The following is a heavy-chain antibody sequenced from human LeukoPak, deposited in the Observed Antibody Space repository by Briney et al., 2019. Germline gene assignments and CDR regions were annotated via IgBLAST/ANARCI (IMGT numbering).Heavy chain of an antibody. Sequence: PGGSLRLSCAASGFTFSSYSMNWVRQAPGKGLEWVSSISSSSSYIYYADSVKGRFTISRGNAKNSLYLQMNSLRAEDTAVYYCATFRGIAAGERWFDPWGQGTLVTVSS. CDR3: ATFRGIAAGERWFDP. V-gene: IGHV3-21*01. CDR2: ISSSSSYI. CDR1: GFTFSSYS. J-gene: IGHJ5*02. D-gene: IGHD6-13*01.